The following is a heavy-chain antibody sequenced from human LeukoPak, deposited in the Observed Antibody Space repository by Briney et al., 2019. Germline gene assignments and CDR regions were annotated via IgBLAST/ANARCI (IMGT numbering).Heavy chain of an antibody. D-gene: IGHD5-24*01. CDR3: AKGEMATISGLGDY. J-gene: IGHJ4*02. V-gene: IGHV3-23*01. CDR2: ISGSGGST. Sequence: GGSLRLSCAASGFTFSSYEMNWVRQAPGKGLEWVSAISGSGGSTYYADSVKGRFTISRDNSKNTLYLQMNSLRAEDTAVYYCAKGEMATISGLGDYWGQGTLVTVSS. CDR1: GFTFSSYE.